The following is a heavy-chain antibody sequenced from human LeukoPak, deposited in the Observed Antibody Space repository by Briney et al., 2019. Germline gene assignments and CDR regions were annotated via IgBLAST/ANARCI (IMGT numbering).Heavy chain of an antibody. V-gene: IGHV4-30-4*02. J-gene: IGHJ4*02. D-gene: IGHD5-12*01. CDR1: GGSISSGDYI. Sequence: SETLSLTCTVSGGSISSGDYIWTWIRQPPGKGLEWIGRMHYGGSPSYNPSLKSRVTISVDTSKNQFSLKLSSVTAADTAVYYCARGVKWLRDAYYFDYWGQGTLVTVSS. CDR3: ARGVKWLRDAYYFDY. CDR2: MHYGGSP.